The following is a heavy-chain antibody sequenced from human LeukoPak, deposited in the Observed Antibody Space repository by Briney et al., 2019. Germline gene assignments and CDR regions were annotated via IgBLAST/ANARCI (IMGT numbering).Heavy chain of an antibody. CDR1: GGSTNNHY. V-gene: IGHV4-4*07. Sequence: SSETLSLTCTVSGGSTNNHYWSWIRQSAGKGLEWIGRIYPSGRSNYNPSLKSRVTMSVDTSKNQVSLKLTSVTAADTAVYYCASSHYYYDSSGYYQPPPLFDYWGQGTLVTVSS. CDR2: IYPSGRS. J-gene: IGHJ4*02. CDR3: ASSHYYYDSSGYYQPPPLFDY. D-gene: IGHD3-22*01.